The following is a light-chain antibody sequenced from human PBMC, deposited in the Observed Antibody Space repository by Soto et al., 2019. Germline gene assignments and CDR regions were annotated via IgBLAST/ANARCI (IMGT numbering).Light chain of an antibody. CDR2: EVF. V-gene: IGLV2-8*01. CDR1: SSDVGGYSL. J-gene: IGLJ2*01. CDR3: SSYAGSKSLV. Sequence: QSALTQPPSASGSPGQSVTISCTGTSSDVGGYSLVSWYQQHPGKAPKLIIFEVFKRPSGVPDRFSASKSGNTASLTVSGLQAEDEADYYCSSYAGSKSLVFGGGTKVTVL.